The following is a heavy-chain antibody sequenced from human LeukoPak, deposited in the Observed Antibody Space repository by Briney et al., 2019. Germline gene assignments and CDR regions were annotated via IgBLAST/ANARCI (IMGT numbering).Heavy chain of an antibody. J-gene: IGHJ4*02. CDR1: GGIFSSYA. V-gene: IGHV1-69*04. CDR3: ARDLPPYYFDY. CDR2: IIPILGIA. Sequence: SVKVSCKASGGIFSSYAISCVRQAPGQGLEWMGRIIPILGIANYAQKFQGRVTITADKSTSTAYMDLSSLRSEDTAVYYCARDLPPYYFDYWGQGTLVTVSS.